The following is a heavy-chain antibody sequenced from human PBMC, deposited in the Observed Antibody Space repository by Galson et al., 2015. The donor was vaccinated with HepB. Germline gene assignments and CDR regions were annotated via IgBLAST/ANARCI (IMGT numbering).Heavy chain of an antibody. Sequence: SLRLSCAASGFTFSSYSMQWVRQAPGKGLEWVSYISSSSSTIYYADSVKGRFTISRDNAKDSLYLQMNSLRDEDTAVYYCARDQTTTVLTPGMAPRNYYHGMDVWGQGTTVTVSS. CDR2: ISSSSSTI. V-gene: IGHV3-48*02. CDR3: ARDQTTTVLTPGMAPRNYYHGMDV. J-gene: IGHJ6*02. D-gene: IGHD4-23*01. CDR1: GFTFSSYS.